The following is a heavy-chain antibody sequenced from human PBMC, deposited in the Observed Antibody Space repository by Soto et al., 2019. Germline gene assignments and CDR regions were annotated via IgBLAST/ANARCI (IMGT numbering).Heavy chain of an antibody. Sequence: QVQLVESGGGLVKPGGSLRLSCAASGFTFSDYYMSWIRQAPGKGLEWVSYIRSSGSTIYYADSVKGRFTISRDNAKNSLYLQMTSLRAEDTAVYYCARYIYSGYDNNWFDPWGQGTLVTVSS. CDR2: IRSSGSTI. V-gene: IGHV3-11*01. J-gene: IGHJ5*02. CDR1: GFTFSDYY. D-gene: IGHD5-12*01. CDR3: ARYIYSGYDNNWFDP.